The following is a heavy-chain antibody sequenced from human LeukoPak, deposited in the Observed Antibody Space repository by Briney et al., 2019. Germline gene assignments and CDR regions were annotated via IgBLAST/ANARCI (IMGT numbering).Heavy chain of an antibody. CDR3: ARGDYPYSFDP. J-gene: IGHJ5*02. V-gene: IGHV4-59*01. CDR1: GVSIRSYY. Sequence: SETLSLTCTVSGVSIRSYYWSWIRQPPGKGLEWIGYISYSGSTNYNPSLKSRVTISVDTSKNQFSLNLSSVTAADTAVYYCARGDYPYSFDPWGQGTLATVSS. D-gene: IGHD4-17*01. CDR2: ISYSGST.